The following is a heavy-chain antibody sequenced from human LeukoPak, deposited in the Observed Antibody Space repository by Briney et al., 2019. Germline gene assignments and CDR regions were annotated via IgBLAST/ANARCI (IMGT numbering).Heavy chain of an antibody. V-gene: IGHV4-59*01. CDR2: IYYSGTT. Sequence: SETLSLTCTVSGGSIGTYSWNWIRQPPGKGLEWIGYIYYSGTTNYNPSLKRRVTISVDTSKNQFSLKLSSVTAADTAVYYCARGVYIAAAQYAYWGQGTLVTVSS. CDR1: GGSIGTYS. CDR3: ARGVYIAAAQYAY. D-gene: IGHD6-13*01. J-gene: IGHJ4*02.